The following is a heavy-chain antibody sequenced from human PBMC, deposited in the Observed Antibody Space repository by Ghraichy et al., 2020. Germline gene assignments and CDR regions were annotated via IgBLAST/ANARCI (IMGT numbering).Heavy chain of an antibody. CDR2: INHSGST. CDR1: GGSFSGYY. D-gene: IGHD3-3*01. CDR3: ARAHTPAFWSGAYNWFDP. V-gene: IGHV4-34*01. Sequence: SQTLSLTCAVYGGSFSGYYWSWIRQPPGKGLEWMGEINHSGSTNYNPSLKSRVPISVDTSKNQFSLKLSSVTAADTAVYYCARAHTPAFWSGAYNWFDPWGQGTLLTVSS. J-gene: IGHJ5*02.